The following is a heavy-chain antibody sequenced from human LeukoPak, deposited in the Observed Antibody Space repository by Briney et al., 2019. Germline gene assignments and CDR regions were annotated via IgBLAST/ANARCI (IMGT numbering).Heavy chain of an antibody. D-gene: IGHD2-15*01. CDR2: IYYSGST. J-gene: IGHJ4*02. V-gene: IGHV4-59*01. CDR1: GDSISSYH. CDR3: ARDLRGGNFDY. Sequence: SETLSLTCTVSGDSISSYHWSWIRQPPGKGLEWIGYIYYSGSTNYNPSLKSRVTMSVDTSKNQFSLKLSSVTAADTAVYYCARDLRGGNFDYWGQGTLVTVSS.